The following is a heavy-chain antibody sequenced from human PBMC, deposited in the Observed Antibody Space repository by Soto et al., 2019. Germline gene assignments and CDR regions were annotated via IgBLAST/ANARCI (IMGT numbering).Heavy chain of an antibody. CDR3: ARDRYSSSSWGTGMDV. V-gene: IGHV3-21*01. J-gene: IGHJ6*02. CDR1: GFTFSSYS. Sequence: LRLSCAASGFTFSSYSMNWVRQAPGKGLEWVSSISSSSSYIYYADSVKGRFTISRDNAKNSLYLQMNSLRAEDTAVYYCARDRYSSSSWGTGMDVWGQGTTVTVSS. D-gene: IGHD6-6*01. CDR2: ISSSSSYI.